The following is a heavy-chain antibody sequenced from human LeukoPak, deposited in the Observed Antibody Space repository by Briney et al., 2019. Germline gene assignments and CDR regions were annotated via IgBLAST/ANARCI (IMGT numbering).Heavy chain of an antibody. V-gene: IGHV1-18*01. D-gene: IGHD3-22*01. CDR3: ARPTYDSSDYEYFQH. J-gene: IGHJ1*01. CDR2: ISAYNGNT. Sequence: ASVKVSCKASGYTFTSYGISWVRQAPGQGLEWMGWISAYNGNTNYAQKLQGRVTMTTDTSTSTAYMELRSLRSDDTAVYYCARPTYDSSDYEYFQHWGQGTLVTVSS. CDR1: GYTFTSYG.